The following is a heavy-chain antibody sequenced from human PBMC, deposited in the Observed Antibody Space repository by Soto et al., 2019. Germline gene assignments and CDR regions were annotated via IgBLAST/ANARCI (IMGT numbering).Heavy chain of an antibody. J-gene: IGHJ3*02. CDR1: GFTFSSYD. CDR2: ISGGGGSA. D-gene: IGHD2-8*01. V-gene: IGHV3-23*01. CDR3: AKEDDAWTNGHFDI. Sequence: EVQLLESGGGLVQPGGSLRLSCAASGFTFSSYDMSWVRQAPGKGLEWISAISGGGGSAYYADSVKGRFTIYRDSYKNTLHVQLNSLRSEDTAIYYCAKEDDAWTNGHFDIWGQGTVVTVSS.